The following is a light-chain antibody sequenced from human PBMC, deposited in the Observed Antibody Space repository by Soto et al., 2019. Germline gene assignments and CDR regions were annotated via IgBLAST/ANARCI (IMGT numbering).Light chain of an antibody. J-gene: IGKJ1*01. Sequence: ESVLTQSPATLSLSPGERATLSCRASPSVSNSLAWYQQKPGQAPRLLIYGASYRATGIPDRFSGSGSGTDFTLTISRLEPEDFAVYYCQQYGRSPWTFGQGTKGDIK. CDR2: GAS. CDR3: QQYGRSPWT. V-gene: IGKV3-20*01. CDR1: PSVSNS.